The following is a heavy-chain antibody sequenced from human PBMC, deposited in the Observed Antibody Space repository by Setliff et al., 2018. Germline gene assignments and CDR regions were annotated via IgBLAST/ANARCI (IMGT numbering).Heavy chain of an antibody. J-gene: IGHJ4*02. D-gene: IGHD3-10*01. CDR2: IYQSGTT. Sequence: SETLSLTCAAYGGTFSDYHWTWIRQSPEKGLEWIGDIYQSGTTNYNPSLKSRVTISADTSKNQFSLKLKSVTAADTAVYYCARAPGRNIRGDYWGQGALVTVSS. CDR1: GGTFSDYH. V-gene: IGHV4-34*01. CDR3: ARAPGRNIRGDY.